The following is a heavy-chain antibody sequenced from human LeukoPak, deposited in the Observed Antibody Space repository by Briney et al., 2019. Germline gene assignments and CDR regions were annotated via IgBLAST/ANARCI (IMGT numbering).Heavy chain of an antibody. CDR3: ARGYSSSWYNFDY. Sequence: SETLSLTCAVYGGSFSGYYWSWIRQPPGKGLEWIGEINHSGSTNYNPSLKSRVTISVDTSKYQFSLKLSSVTAADTAVYYCARGYSSSWYNFDYWGQGTLVTVSS. D-gene: IGHD6-13*01. CDR1: GGSFSGYY. V-gene: IGHV4-34*01. CDR2: INHSGST. J-gene: IGHJ4*02.